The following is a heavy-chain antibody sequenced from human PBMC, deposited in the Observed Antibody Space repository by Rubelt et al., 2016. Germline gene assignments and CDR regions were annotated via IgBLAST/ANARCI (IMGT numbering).Heavy chain of an antibody. J-gene: IGHJ3*02. CDR2: IWYDGSNK. V-gene: IGHV3-33*01. Sequence: AASGFTFRSYGMNWVRQAPGKGLEWVGVIWYDGSNKYYADSVKGRFTISRDNSNNMLYLQMNSLRAEDTAVYYCARLSTVNEAFDIWGQGTMVTVSS. CDR1: GFTFRSYG. CDR3: ARLSTVNEAFDI. D-gene: IGHD4-17*01.